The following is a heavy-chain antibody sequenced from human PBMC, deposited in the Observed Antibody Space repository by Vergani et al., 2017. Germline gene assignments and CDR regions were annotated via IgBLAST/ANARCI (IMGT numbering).Heavy chain of an antibody. CDR3: ARGRGSGYYYGNPPLFDY. CDR2: INHSGST. J-gene: IGHJ4*02. V-gene: IGHV4-34*01. D-gene: IGHD3-22*01. CDR1: GGSFSGYY. Sequence: QVQLQQWGAGLLKPSETLSLTCAVYGGSFSGYYWSWIRQPPGKGLEWIGEINHSGSTNYNPSLKSRVTISVDTSKNQLSLKLSSVTAADTAVYYCARGRGSGYYYGNPPLFDYWGQGTLVTVSS.